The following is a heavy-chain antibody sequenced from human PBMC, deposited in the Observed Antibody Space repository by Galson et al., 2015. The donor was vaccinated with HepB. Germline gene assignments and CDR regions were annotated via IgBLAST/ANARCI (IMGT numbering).Heavy chain of an antibody. V-gene: IGHV3-23*01. D-gene: IGHD2-2*01. J-gene: IGHJ4*02. CDR3: AKDHLEGVVPAAVDFDY. CDR1: GFTFSSYA. CDR2: ISGSGGST. Sequence: SLRLSCAASGFTFSSYAMSWVRQAPGKGLEWVSAISGSGGSTYYADSVKGRFTISRDNSKNTLYLQMNSLRAEDTAVYYCAKDHLEGVVPAAVDFDYWGQGTLVTVSS.